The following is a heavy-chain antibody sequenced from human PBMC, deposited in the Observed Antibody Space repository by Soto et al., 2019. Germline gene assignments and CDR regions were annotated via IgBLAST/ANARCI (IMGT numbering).Heavy chain of an antibody. Sequence: PGESLRLSCVASGVTFGSCAMSGGRQAPGEGLQWVATITDNGGDAKYADSVSGRSVISRDNSKKTLYLQMTSLTAEGSAMSFGAGGSTDAYPGGQIFDFWGRGTLVTVSS. D-gene: IGHD2-2*01. CDR3: AGGSTDAYPGGQIFDF. V-gene: IGHV3-23*01. CDR1: GVTFGSCA. CDR2: ITDNGGDA. J-gene: IGHJ4*02.